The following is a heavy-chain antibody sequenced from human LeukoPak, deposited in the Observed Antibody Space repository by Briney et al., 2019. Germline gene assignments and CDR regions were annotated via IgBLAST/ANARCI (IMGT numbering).Heavy chain of an antibody. J-gene: IGHJ4*02. CDR2: VYYRGNT. D-gene: IGHD3-9*01. V-gene: IGHV4-39*01. CDR1: GVSISSTTYY. Sequence: PSETLSLTCTVSGVSISSTTYYWGWIRQPPGKGLEWIGSVYYRGNTYYNPSLKSRVTISVVTSKSQSSLRLNSVTAADTAVYYCARHIWLQPFDYWGQGTLVTVSS. CDR3: ARHIWLQPFDY.